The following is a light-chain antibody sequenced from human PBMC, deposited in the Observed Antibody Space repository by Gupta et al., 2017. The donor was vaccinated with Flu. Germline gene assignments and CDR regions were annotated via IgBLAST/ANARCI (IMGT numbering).Light chain of an antibody. CDR2: DAS. Sequence: ETVLTQSPATLSLSPGERASLSCRASQSVSTYLAWYQQKAGQAPRLLIHDASTRATGIPARFSGSGSGTDFTLTISSLEPEDFAVYYCQQRSNWPPEDTFGQGTKLEIK. CDR1: QSVSTY. J-gene: IGKJ2*01. V-gene: IGKV3-11*01. CDR3: QQRSNWPPEDT.